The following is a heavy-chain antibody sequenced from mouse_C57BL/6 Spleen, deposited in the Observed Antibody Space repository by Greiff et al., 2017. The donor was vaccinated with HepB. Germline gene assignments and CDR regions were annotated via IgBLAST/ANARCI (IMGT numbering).Heavy chain of an antibody. V-gene: IGHV1-64*01. J-gene: IGHJ1*03. CDR2: IHPNSGST. D-gene: IGHD4-1*01. Sequence: QVQLQQPGAELVKPGASVKLSCKASGYTFTSYWMHWVKQRPGQGLEWIGMIHPNSGSTNYNEKFKSKATLTVDKSSSTAYMQLSSLTSEDSAVYCCARSGDWDWYFDVWGTGTTVTVSS. CDR1: GYTFTSYW. CDR3: ARSGDWDWYFDV.